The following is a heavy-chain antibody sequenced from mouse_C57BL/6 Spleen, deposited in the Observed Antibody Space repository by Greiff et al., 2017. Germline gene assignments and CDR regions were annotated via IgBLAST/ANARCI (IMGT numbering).Heavy chain of an antibody. D-gene: IGHD1-1*01. V-gene: IGHV1-50*01. J-gene: IGHJ1*03. Sequence: VQLQQPGAELVKPGASVKLSCKASGYTFTSYWMQWVKQRPGQGLEWIGEIDPSDSYTNYNQKFKGKATLTVDTSSSTAYMQLSSLTSEDSAVYYCAQGEDYGSRGRYFDVWGTGTTVTVSS. CDR3: AQGEDYGSRGRYFDV. CDR1: GYTFTSYW. CDR2: IDPSDSYT.